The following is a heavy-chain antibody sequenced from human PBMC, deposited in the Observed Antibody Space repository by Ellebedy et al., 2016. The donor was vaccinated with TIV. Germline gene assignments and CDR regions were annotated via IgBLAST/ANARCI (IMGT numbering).Heavy chain of an antibody. CDR3: ARVLRATSGMDV. J-gene: IGHJ6*02. D-gene: IGHD4/OR15-4a*01. V-gene: IGHV1-2*02. CDR1: GYVFAAYY. CDR2: INPDSGGT. Sequence: ASVKVSCKTSGYVFAAYYIHWVRQAPGQGLEWMGWINPDSGGTNLPQKFQGRVTMTRDTSVNTAYMELTRLQSGDTAVYYCARVLRATSGMDVWGQGTTVIVS.